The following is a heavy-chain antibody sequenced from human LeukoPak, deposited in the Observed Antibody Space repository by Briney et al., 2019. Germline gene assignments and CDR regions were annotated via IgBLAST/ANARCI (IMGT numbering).Heavy chain of an antibody. CDR3: AKKISSSSSHFDY. J-gene: IGHJ4*02. V-gene: IGHV3-9*01. Sequence: GGSLRLSCAASGFTFDDYAMHWVRQAPGKGLEWVSGICWNSGSIGYADSVKGRFTISRDNSKNTLYLQMNSLRAEDTAVYYCAKKISSSSSHFDYWGQGTLVTVSS. CDR2: ICWNSGSI. CDR1: GFTFDDYA. D-gene: IGHD6-6*01.